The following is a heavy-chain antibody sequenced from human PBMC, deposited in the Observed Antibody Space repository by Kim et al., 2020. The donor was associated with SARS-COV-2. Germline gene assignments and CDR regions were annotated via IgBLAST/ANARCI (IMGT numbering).Heavy chain of an antibody. V-gene: IGHV4-4*02. J-gene: IGHJ6*02. CDR1: GGSISSSNW. D-gene: IGHD6-13*01. Sequence: SETLSLTCAVSGGSISSSNWWSWVRQPPGKGLEWIGEIYHSGSTNYNPSLKSRVTISVDKSKNQFSLKLSSVTAADTAVYYCARDRRSSALTYYYYGMDVWGQGTTVTVSS. CDR2: IYHSGST. CDR3: ARDRRSSALTYYYYGMDV.